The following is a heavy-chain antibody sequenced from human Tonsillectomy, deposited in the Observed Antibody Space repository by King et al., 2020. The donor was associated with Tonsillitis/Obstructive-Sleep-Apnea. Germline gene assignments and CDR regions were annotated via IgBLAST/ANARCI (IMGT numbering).Heavy chain of an antibody. CDR3: AHTMTTITDFDY. D-gene: IGHD4-11*01. V-gene: IGHV2-5*02. CDR2: IYWDDDK. CDR1: GFSLSTSAVG. Sequence: TLKESGPTLVKPTQTLTLTCTFSGFSLSTSAVGVGWIRQPPGTALEWLALIYWDDDKRYSPSLKSRLTITKDTSKNQVVLTMINMDPVDTATYYCAHTMTTITDFDYWGQGTLVTVSS. J-gene: IGHJ4*02.